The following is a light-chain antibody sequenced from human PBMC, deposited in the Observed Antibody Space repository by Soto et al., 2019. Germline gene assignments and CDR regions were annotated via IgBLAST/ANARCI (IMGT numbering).Light chain of an antibody. CDR1: QSVRSY. V-gene: IGKV3-11*01. CDR3: QQRSNWPGT. CDR2: DAS. J-gene: IGKJ1*01. Sequence: EIVLTQSPATLSLSPGERATLSCRASQSVRSYLAWYQQKPGQAPRLLIYDASNRATGIPARFSVSGSGTDFTLTISRLVPDDVALYYYQQRSNWPGTFGQGTKVEIK.